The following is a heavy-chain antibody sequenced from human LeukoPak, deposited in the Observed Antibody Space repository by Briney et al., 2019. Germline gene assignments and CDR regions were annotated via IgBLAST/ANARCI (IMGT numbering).Heavy chain of an antibody. CDR1: GFTFSSYS. Sequence: GGSLRLSCAASGFTFSSYSMNWVRQAPGKGLEWVSYISSSSTIYYADSVKGRFTISRDNAKNSLYLQMNSLRAEDTAVYYCARDRGSSFRWFDPWGQGTLVTVSS. CDR3: ARDRGSSFRWFDP. J-gene: IGHJ5*02. V-gene: IGHV3-48*04. CDR2: ISSSSTI. D-gene: IGHD5-24*01.